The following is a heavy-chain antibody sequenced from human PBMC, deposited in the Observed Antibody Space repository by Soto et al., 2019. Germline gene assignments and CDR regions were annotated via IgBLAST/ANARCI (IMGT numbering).Heavy chain of an antibody. J-gene: IGHJ4*02. CDR3: AFNSGSGSYYFDY. V-gene: IGHV3-23*01. Sequence: EVQLLESGGGLVQPGGSLRLSCAASGFTFSSYAMWWVRQAPGKGLECGSAISGGGETTYYADSVKGRFTISRDNSKNTLYPQMNSLRAEDTAVYYCAFNSGSGSYYFDYWGQGTLVTVSS. CDR1: GFTFSSYA. D-gene: IGHD3-10*01. CDR2: ISGGGETT.